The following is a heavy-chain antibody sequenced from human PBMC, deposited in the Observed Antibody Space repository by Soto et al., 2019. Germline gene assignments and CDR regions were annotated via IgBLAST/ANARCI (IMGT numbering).Heavy chain of an antibody. CDR3: ARHQPGIYPSFDY. D-gene: IGHD1-1*01. CDR1: GYNFANYW. CDR2: INPRDSFA. Sequence: PGESLKISCKGYGYNFANYWISWVRQVPGKGLEWVAKINPRDSFATYCPSCQGHVSITSDRSVDTVYLQWTSLEASDTAMYYCARHQPGIYPSFDYWGQGILVTVSS. J-gene: IGHJ4*02. V-gene: IGHV5-10-1*01.